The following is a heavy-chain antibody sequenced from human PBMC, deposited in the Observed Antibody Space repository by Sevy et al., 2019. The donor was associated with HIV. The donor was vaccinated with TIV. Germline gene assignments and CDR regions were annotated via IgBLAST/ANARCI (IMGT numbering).Heavy chain of an antibody. V-gene: IGHV3-30-3*01. CDR2: ISYDGNNK. CDR3: ARVYGSGRGPFDY. CDR1: GFTFSSYT. J-gene: IGHJ4*02. Sequence: GGSLRLSCAASGFTFSSYTMHWVRQAPGKGLEWVAVISYDGNNKYYAHSVKGRFTISRDNSKNTLYLQMNSLRAEDTAVYYCARVYGSGRGPFDYWGQGTLVTVSS. D-gene: IGHD3-10*01.